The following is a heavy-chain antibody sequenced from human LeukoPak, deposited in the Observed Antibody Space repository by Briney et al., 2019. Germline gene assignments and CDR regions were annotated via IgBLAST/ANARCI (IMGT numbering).Heavy chain of an antibody. V-gene: IGHV3-48*04. CDR2: ITSTSSTI. D-gene: IGHD3-22*01. CDR3: ARGYYDSSGYYGGLYYYYYMDV. Sequence: GGSLRLSCVASGFTFSSYSMNWVRQAPGKGLEWVSYITSTSSTIYYADSVKGRFTISRDNAKNSLYLQMNSLRAEDTAVYYCARGYYDSSGYYGGLYYYYYMDVWGKGTTVTISS. J-gene: IGHJ6*03. CDR1: GFTFSSYS.